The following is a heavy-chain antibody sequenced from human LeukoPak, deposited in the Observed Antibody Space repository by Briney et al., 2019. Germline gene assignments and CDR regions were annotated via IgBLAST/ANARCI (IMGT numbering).Heavy chain of an antibody. CDR3: ARELRPRTTNWGFIRSYWYFDL. CDR2: INHSGST. CDR1: GGSFSGYY. J-gene: IGHJ2*01. Sequence: SETLSLTCAVYGGSFSGYYWSWIRQPPGKGLEWIGEINHSGSTNYNPSLKSRVTISVDTSKNQFSLKLSSVTAADTAVYYCARELRPRTTNWGFIRSYWYFDLWGRGTLVTVSS. V-gene: IGHV4-34*01. D-gene: IGHD7-27*01.